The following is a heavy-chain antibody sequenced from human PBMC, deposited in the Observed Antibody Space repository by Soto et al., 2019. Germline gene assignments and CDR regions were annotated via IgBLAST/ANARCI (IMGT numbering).Heavy chain of an antibody. CDR2: INPSSGGT. J-gene: IGHJ5*02. Sequence: QVQLVQSGAEVTKPGASVKVSCKASGYIFTSYNIHWVRRAPGQGLEWMGRINPSSGGTSYAQKFPDRVSMSRDTSTSAVYMELSSLRSEDTAVFYCARDIAGDGRGRWFDPWGQGSLVTVSS. CDR3: ARDIAGDGRGRWFDP. CDR1: GYIFTSYN. V-gene: IGHV1-46*01. D-gene: IGHD6-13*01.